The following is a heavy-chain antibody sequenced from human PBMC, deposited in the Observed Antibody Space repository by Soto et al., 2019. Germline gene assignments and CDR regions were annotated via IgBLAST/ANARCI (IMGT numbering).Heavy chain of an antibody. D-gene: IGHD3-9*01. CDR1: GYTFTRYW. Sequence: PGESLKISCEGSGYTFTRYWIGWVRQIPGKGLEWMGITYPSDSDAKYSPSFEGQVTISADESISTAYLRWNSLKASDTAMYYCARRYYDILTGYYYFDYWGQGTLVTVSS. CDR2: TYPSDSDA. V-gene: IGHV5-51*01. J-gene: IGHJ4*02. CDR3: ARRYYDILTGYYYFDY.